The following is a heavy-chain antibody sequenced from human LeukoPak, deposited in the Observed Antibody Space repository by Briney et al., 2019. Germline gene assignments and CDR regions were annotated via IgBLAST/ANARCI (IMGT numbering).Heavy chain of an antibody. CDR3: ARDMYYDFWSGYYSGDDYYYGMDV. J-gene: IGHJ6*02. CDR1: GGSISIYY. V-gene: IGHV4-59*01. D-gene: IGHD3-3*01. Sequence: PSETLSLTCTVSGGSISIYYWSRIRPPPGEGLEWIGYIYYSGSTHYNPSLKSRVNISVDTSKNRFSLKLSSVTAADTAVYYCARDMYYDFWSGYYSGDDYYYGMDVWGQGTTVTVSS. CDR2: IYYSGST.